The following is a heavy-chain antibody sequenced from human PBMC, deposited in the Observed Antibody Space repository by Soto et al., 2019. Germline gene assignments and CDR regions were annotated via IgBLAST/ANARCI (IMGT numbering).Heavy chain of an antibody. CDR2: IYYSGST. CDR1: GGSISSGGYY. J-gene: IGHJ6*02. Sequence: SETLSLTCTVSGGSISSGGYYWSWIRQHPGKGLEWIGYIYYSGSTYYNPSLKSRVTISVDTSKIQFSLKLSSLTAADTAVYYCARDHYDILTGPPIGMDVWGQGTTVTVSS. CDR3: ARDHYDILTGPPIGMDV. V-gene: IGHV4-31*03. D-gene: IGHD3-9*01.